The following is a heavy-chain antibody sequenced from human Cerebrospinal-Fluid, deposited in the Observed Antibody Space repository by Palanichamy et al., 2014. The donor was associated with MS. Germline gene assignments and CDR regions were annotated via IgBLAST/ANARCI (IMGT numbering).Heavy chain of an antibody. CDR3: ARGRNEPYVTGWYYCDS. Sequence: QVQLQAWGAGLLKPSETLSLTCAVSGGSFSGYYWSWIRQSPEKGLEWIGQISRSGSTNYNPSLKSRVAISIGARNQFFLELTSVTAADTAVYYCARGRNEPYVTGWYYCDSWGQGTLVTVSS. J-gene: IGHJ4*02. CDR1: GGSFSGYY. CDR2: ISRSGST. V-gene: IGHV4-34*01. D-gene: IGHD2-15*01.